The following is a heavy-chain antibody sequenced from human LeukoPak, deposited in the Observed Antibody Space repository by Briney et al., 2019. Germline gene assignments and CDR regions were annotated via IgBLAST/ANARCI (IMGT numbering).Heavy chain of an antibody. CDR2: ISYDGSNK. CDR1: GFTFSSYA. J-gene: IGHJ6*02. V-gene: IGHV3-30-3*01. D-gene: IGHD3-3*01. Sequence: GGSLRLSCAASGFTFSSYAMHWVRQAPGKGLEWVAVISYDGSNKYYADSVKGRFTISRDNSKNTLYLQMNSLRAEDTAVYYCAKDLAPRRYDFWSGYSSSLHGMDVWGQGTTVTVSS. CDR3: AKDLAPRRYDFWSGYSSSLHGMDV.